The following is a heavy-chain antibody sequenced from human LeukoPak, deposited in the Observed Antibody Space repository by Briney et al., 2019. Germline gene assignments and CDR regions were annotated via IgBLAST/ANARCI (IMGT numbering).Heavy chain of an antibody. Sequence: GGSLRLSCAASGFTFSNAWMSWVRQAPGKGLEWVGRIKSKTDGGTTDYAAPVKGRFTISRDDSKNTLYLQMNSLKTEDTAVYYCTTLNYDYLWGGYRSPYNWFDPWGQGTLVTVSS. CDR1: GFTFSNAW. CDR2: IKSKTDGGTT. J-gene: IGHJ5*02. D-gene: IGHD3-16*02. V-gene: IGHV3-15*01. CDR3: TTLNYDYLWGGYRSPYNWFDP.